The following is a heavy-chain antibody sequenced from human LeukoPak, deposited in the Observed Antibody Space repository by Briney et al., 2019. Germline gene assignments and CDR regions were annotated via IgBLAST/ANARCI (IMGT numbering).Heavy chain of an antibody. CDR3: AKGGATVIDY. CDR1: AFTFSSYW. V-gene: IGHV3-74*01. D-gene: IGHD4-17*01. J-gene: IGHJ4*02. Sequence: GGSLRLSCAASAFTFSSYWMHWVRQAPGKGLVWVSRINSDGISTSCADSVKGRFTISRDNAKNTLFLQMNSLRADDAAVYYCAKGGATVIDYWGQGTLVTVSP. CDR2: INSDGIST.